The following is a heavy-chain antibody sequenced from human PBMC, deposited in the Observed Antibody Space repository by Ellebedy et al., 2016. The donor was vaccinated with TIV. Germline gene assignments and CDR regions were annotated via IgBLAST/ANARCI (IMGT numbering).Heavy chain of an antibody. CDR3: ARGMYYYGSGSYPKAGGSGGYYYYYGMDV. CDR2: MNPNSGNT. D-gene: IGHD3-10*01. CDR1: GYTFTSYD. V-gene: IGHV1-8*01. Sequence: ASVKVSXKASGYTFTSYDINWVRQATGQGLEWMGWMNPNSGNTGYAQKLQGRVTMTTDTSTSTAYMELRSLRSDDTAVYYCARGMYYYGSGSYPKAGGSGGYYYYYGMDVWGQGTTVTVSS. J-gene: IGHJ6*02.